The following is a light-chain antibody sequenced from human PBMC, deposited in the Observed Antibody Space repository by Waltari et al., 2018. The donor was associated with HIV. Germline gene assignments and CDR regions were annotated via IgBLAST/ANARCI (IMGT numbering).Light chain of an antibody. CDR1: SSNIGSGYD. Sequence: QSVLTQPPSVSEAPGQRVSISCSGGSSNIGSGYDVHWYQQFPGRAPKVLIYANTNRPSGVPDRFSGSKSGYSASLVITGLQAEDDADYYCQSYDSSLSGWVFGGGTKLTVL. CDR2: ANT. CDR3: QSYDSSLSGWV. V-gene: IGLV1-40*01. J-gene: IGLJ3*02.